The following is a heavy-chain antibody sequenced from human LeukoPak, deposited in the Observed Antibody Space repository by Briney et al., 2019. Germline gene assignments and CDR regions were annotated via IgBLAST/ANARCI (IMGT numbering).Heavy chain of an antibody. CDR3: ASSRIAGALDY. CDR2: IYSGVST. J-gene: IGHJ4*02. CDR1: GFTVGSNY. Sequence: GGSLRLSCAASGFTVGSNYMSWVRQAPGKGLEWVSVIYSGVSTYYADSVKGRFTISRDNSKNTLSLQMNSLGVEDTAVYYRASSRIAGALDYGGQGTLVTVSS. D-gene: IGHD6-13*01. V-gene: IGHV3-66*01.